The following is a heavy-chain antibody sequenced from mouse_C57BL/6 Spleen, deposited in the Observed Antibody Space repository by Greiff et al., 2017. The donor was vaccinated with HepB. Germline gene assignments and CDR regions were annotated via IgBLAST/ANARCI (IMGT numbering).Heavy chain of an antibody. CDR1: GYTFTSYW. V-gene: IGHV1-64*01. CDR2: IHPNSGST. Sequence: VQLQQSGAELVKPGASVKLSCKASGYTFTSYWMHWVKQRPGQGLEWIGMIHPNSGSTNYNEKFKSKATLTVDKSSSTAYMQLSSLTSEDSAVYYCARYYYGQYWYFDVWGTGTTVTVSS. CDR3: ARYYYGQYWYFDV. D-gene: IGHD1-1*01. J-gene: IGHJ1*03.